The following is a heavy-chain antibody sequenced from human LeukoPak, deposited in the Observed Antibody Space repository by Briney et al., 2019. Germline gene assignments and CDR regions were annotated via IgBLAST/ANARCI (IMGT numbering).Heavy chain of an antibody. Sequence: GASVKVSCKASGYTFSGYYLHWVRQAPGQGLEWMGWTNPDSGGTKYAQKFQGRVTMTRDTSISTAYMELSSLTSDDTALYYCARVFSKVVAAATLGYWGQGTLVTVSS. D-gene: IGHD2-15*01. CDR1: GYTFSGYY. V-gene: IGHV1-2*02. J-gene: IGHJ4*02. CDR3: ARVFSKVVAAATLGY. CDR2: TNPDSGGT.